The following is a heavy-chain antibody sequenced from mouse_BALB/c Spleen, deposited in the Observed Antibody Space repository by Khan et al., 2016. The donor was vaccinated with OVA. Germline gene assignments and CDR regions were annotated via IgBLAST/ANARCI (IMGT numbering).Heavy chain of an antibody. J-gene: IGHJ2*01. D-gene: IGHD1-1*01. CDR3: ARVYGGDFDY. CDR2: ISYSGNT. Sequence: EVQLQESGPGLVKPSQSLSLICTVTGYSITSDYAWNWIRQFPGNKLEWMGFISYSGNTKYNPSLKSRISITRDTSKNQFFLQLNSVTTEDTATDDCARVYGGDFDYWGQGTTLTVSS. V-gene: IGHV3-2*02. CDR1: GYSITSDYA.